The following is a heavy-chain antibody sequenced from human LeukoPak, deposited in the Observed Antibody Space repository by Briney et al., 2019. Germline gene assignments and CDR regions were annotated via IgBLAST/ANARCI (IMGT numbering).Heavy chain of an antibody. Sequence: PGGSVRLSCAASGFTSSNYGMHWVRQAPGKGLEWVAVIWYDGSNKFHADSVKGRFTISRDNSKNTLYLQMNSLRAEDTAVYYCARGAEDYYGSSGYYPFDYWGQGILVTVSS. CDR3: ARGAEDYYGSSGYYPFDY. D-gene: IGHD3-22*01. V-gene: IGHV3-33*01. CDR2: IWYDGSNK. J-gene: IGHJ4*02. CDR1: GFTSSNYG.